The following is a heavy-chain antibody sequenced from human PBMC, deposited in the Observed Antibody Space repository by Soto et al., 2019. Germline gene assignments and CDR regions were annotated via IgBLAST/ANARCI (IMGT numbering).Heavy chain of an antibody. CDR2: IYHSGST. CDR3: ARHSGSYFRDY. J-gene: IGHJ4*02. V-gene: IGHV4-4*02. CDR1: GDSIISSNW. D-gene: IGHD1-26*01. Sequence: SENLPHTCAVSGDSIISSNWCSWVRQPPGKGLEWMGEIYHSGSTNYNPSLKSRGTISVDKSKNQFSLNLNSVTAADTAVYYCARHSGSYFRDYWGQGTLVTVS.